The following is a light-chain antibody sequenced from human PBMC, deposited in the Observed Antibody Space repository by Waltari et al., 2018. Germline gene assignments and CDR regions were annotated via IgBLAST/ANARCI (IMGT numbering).Light chain of an antibody. CDR1: SGHSSNI. CDR3: QTGGHGTWV. Sequence: QLALTQSPSASASLGASVKLTCTLSSGHSSNIVAWLQQRPEKGPRYLMKVNSDGSHTKGDEIPDRFSGSSSGAERYLTISSLQSEDEADYFCQTGGHGTWVFGGGTKLTVL. CDR2: VNSDGSH. V-gene: IGLV4-69*01. J-gene: IGLJ3*02.